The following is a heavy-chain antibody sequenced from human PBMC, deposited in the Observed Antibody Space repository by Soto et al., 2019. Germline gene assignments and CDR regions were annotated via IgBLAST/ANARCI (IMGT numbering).Heavy chain of an antibody. Sequence: GESLKISCQGSGYSFTGNWICWVRQMPGKGLEWMGIINPADSDIKYSPSFQGQVTISADKSIGTAYLQWSSLKASDTAMYYCARHQRDDASRKIDCWGQGTLVTVSS. D-gene: IGHD3-16*01. CDR1: GYSFTGNW. J-gene: IGHJ4*02. CDR2: INPADSDI. CDR3: ARHQRDDASRKIDC. V-gene: IGHV5-51*01.